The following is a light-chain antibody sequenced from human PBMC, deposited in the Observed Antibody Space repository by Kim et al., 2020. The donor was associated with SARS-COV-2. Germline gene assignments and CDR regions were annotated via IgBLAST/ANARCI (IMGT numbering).Light chain of an antibody. CDR2: GAS. V-gene: IGKV3-15*01. Sequence: ESPGERAPLSCRASQSVSTDLAWYQQKPGQAPRLLIYGASTRAADIPARFSGSGSGTEFTLTISSLQSEDFAVYYCQQYNNWPLTFGGGTKVDIK. J-gene: IGKJ4*01. CDR3: QQYNNWPLT. CDR1: QSVSTD.